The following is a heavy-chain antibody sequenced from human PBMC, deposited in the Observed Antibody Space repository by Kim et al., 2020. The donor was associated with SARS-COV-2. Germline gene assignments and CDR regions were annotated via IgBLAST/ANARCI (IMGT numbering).Heavy chain of an antibody. V-gene: IGHV3-11*05. D-gene: IGHD3-22*01. CDR3: ARVGVGPYYDSGGWFDP. Sequence: VQGRFTISRDNAKNSLYLQMNSLRAEDTAVYYCARVGVGPYYDSGGWFDPWGQGTLVTVSS. J-gene: IGHJ5*02.